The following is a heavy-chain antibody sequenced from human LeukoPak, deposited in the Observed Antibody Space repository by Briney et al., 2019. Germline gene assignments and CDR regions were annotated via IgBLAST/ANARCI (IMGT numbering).Heavy chain of an antibody. CDR1: GFTFSSYA. D-gene: IGHD7-27*01. CDR3: AKSRPNLLHH. Sequence: PGESLRLSCAASGFTFSSYAMSWVRQAPGRGLEWVSAISGSDGSTYDADSVKGRFTSSRDNSRNTRDLQVKSRRADDRVVYCSAKSRPNLLHHWPQGPLLPVPS. CDR2: ISGSDGST. V-gene: IGHV3-23*01. J-gene: IGHJ1*01.